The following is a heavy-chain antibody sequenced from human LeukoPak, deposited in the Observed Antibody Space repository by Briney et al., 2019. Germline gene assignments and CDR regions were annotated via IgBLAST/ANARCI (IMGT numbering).Heavy chain of an antibody. CDR3: VREPNGGRYYQYGMDV. Sequence: GGSLRLSCAVSGFTFSSYLMHWVRQAPGKGLVWVSRINSDGSSTDYADPVKGRFTISRDNAKNTLYLQMNSLRADDTALYYCVREPNGGRYYQYGMDVWGQGTTVTVSS. J-gene: IGHJ6*02. D-gene: IGHD2-8*01. CDR2: INSDGSST. V-gene: IGHV3-74*01. CDR1: GFTFSSYL.